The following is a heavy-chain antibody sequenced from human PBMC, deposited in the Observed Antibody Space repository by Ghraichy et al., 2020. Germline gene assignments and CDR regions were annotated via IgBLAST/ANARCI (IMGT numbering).Heavy chain of an antibody. J-gene: IGHJ4*02. V-gene: IGHV1-24*01. CDR2: FDPEDVKT. CDR3: ATGLLWFGEGFDY. D-gene: IGHD3-10*01. Sequence: ASVKVSCKVSGYTLTELSMHWVRQAPGRGLEWMGGFDPEDVKTIYAQKFQGRVTMTEDTSTDTAYMELSSLRSEDTAVYYCATGLLWFGEGFDYWGQGPLVSVSS. CDR1: GYTLTELS.